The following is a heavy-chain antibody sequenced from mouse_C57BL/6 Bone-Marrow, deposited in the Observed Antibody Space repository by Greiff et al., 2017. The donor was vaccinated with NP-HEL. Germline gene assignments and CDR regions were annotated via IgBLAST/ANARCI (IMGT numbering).Heavy chain of an antibody. CDR1: GFTFSSYG. V-gene: IGHV5-6*01. J-gene: IGHJ2*01. CDR3: ARHGVTNFDY. CDR2: ISSGGSYT. D-gene: IGHD2-5*01. Sequence: EVKLMESGGDLVKPGGSLKLSCAASGFTFSSYGMSWVRQTPDKRLEWVATISSGGSYTYYPASVKGRFTISRDNAKNTLYLQMSSLKSEDTAMYYCARHGVTNFDYWGQGTTLTVSS.